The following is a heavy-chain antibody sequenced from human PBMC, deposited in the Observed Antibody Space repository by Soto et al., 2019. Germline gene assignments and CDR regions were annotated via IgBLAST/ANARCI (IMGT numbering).Heavy chain of an antibody. D-gene: IGHD7-27*01. CDR3: ARGRYCLTGRCFPNWFDS. CDR1: GDSISNLDYF. V-gene: IGHV4-30-4*01. J-gene: IGHJ5*01. CDR2: IYKSATT. Sequence: KPSETLSLTCSVSGDSISNLDYFWAWIRQPPGQALEYIGYIYKSATTYYNPSFESRVAISVDTSKSQFSLNVISVTAADTAVYFCARGRYCLTGRCFPNWFDSWGQGALVTVSS.